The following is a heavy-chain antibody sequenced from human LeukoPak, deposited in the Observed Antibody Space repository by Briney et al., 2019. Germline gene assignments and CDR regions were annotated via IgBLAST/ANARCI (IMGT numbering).Heavy chain of an antibody. D-gene: IGHD3-3*01. CDR2: IYPGDSDT. Sequence: GESLKIPCKGSGYSFTSYWIAWVRKFPGKGLEWMGTIYPGDSDTRYSPSFQGQVTISADKSISTAYLQWSSLKASDTAMYYCARLNGITIFGVVTHFDYWGQGTLVTVSS. V-gene: IGHV5-51*01. J-gene: IGHJ4*02. CDR3: ARLNGITIFGVVTHFDY. CDR1: GYSFTSYW.